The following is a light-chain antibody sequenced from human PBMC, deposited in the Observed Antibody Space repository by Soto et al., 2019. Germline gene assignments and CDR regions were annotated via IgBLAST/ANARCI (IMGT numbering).Light chain of an antibody. V-gene: IGKV1-5*03. CDR2: TAS. CDR3: QQYNSFPWT. J-gene: IGKJ1*01. Sequence: DIQMTQSPSTLSASVGDRVTITCRASQSISGWLAWFQQKPGKAPRLLIFTASSLDSGVPSRFSGSGSGTEFTLTISSLQPDDFATYYCQQYNSFPWTFGQGT. CDR1: QSISGW.